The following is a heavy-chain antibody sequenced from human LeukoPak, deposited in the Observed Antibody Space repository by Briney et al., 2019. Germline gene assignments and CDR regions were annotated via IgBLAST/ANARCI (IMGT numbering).Heavy chain of an antibody. Sequence: GGSLRLSCVASGFTFSSFEMRWVRQAPGKGLEWVSNIGSSGVRTYYADSVKGRFTISRDSSKNTLFLQMNSLRAEDTAVYYCARVSYGDWGQGTLVTVSS. CDR2: IGSSGVRT. D-gene: IGHD2/OR15-2a*01. J-gene: IGHJ4*02. V-gene: IGHV3-23*01. CDR1: GFTFSSFE. CDR3: ARVSYGD.